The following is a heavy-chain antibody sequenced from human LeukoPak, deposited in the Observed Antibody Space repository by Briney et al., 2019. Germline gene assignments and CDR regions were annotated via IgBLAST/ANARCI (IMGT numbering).Heavy chain of an antibody. J-gene: IGHJ4*02. CDR3: ARQCGLWLRSPFDY. D-gene: IGHD5-18*01. CDR1: GGSISTSSYY. V-gene: IGHV4-39*01. CDR2: MCYSGST. Sequence: PSETLCLTCTVSGGSISTSSYYWGWIRQPPGKGLEWFGSMCYSGSTYYNPSLQSLVTISVDTSKNQYSLRLTSVTAADSAVYYCARQCGLWLRSPFDYWGQGTLVTVS.